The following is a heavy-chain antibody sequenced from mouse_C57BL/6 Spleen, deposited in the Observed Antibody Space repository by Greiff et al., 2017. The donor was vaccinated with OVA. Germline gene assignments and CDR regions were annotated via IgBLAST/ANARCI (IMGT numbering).Heavy chain of an antibody. CDR2: FYPGSGSI. D-gene: IGHD1-1*01. CDR1: GYTFTEYT. V-gene: IGHV1-62-2*01. CDR3: ARHEDQDYYGSTSFDY. J-gene: IGHJ2*01. Sequence: VQLKQSGAELVKPGASVKLSCKASGYTFTEYTIHWVKQRSGQGLEWIGWFYPGSGSIKYNEKFKDKATLTADKSSSTVYMELSRLTSEDSAVYFCARHEDQDYYGSTSFDYWGQGTTLTVSS.